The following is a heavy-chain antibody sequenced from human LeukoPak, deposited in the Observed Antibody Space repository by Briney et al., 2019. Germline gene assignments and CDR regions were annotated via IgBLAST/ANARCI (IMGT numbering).Heavy chain of an antibody. V-gene: IGHV4-34*01. CDR2: INHSGST. Sequence: SETLSLTCAVYGGSFSGYYWSWIRQPPGKGLEWIGEINHSGSTNYNPSLKSRVTISVDTSKNQFSLKLSSVTAADTAVYYCARAGTTSLGFDYWGQGTLVTVSS. CDR3: ARAGTTSLGFDY. CDR1: GGSFSGYY. D-gene: IGHD1-1*01. J-gene: IGHJ4*02.